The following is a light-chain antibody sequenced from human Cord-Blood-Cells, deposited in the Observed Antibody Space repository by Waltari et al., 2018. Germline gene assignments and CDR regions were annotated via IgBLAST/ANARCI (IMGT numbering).Light chain of an antibody. V-gene: IGKV1-33*01. CDR1: QDISNY. CDR2: DAS. CDR3: QQYDNLPPQFT. J-gene: IGKJ3*01. Sequence: DIQMTQSPSSLSASVGDRVTITCQASQDISNYLNWYQQKPGKAPKLLIYDASNLEKGVPSRFSGSGSGTDFTFTISSLQPEDIATYYCQQYDNLPPQFTFGPGTKVDIK.